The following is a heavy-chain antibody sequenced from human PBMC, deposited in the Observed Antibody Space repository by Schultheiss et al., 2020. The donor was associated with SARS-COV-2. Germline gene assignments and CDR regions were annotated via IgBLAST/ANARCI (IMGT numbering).Heavy chain of an antibody. Sequence: GESLKISCAASGFTFSDYYMSWIRQAPGKGLEWVSYISSSSSYIYYADSVKGRFTISRDNAKNSLYLQMNSLRAEDTAVYYCARGPAYYYGMDVWGQGTTVTVSS. D-gene: IGHD2-2*01. J-gene: IGHJ6*02. CDR3: ARGPAYYYGMDV. CDR2: ISSSSSYI. V-gene: IGHV3-11*06. CDR1: GFTFSDYY.